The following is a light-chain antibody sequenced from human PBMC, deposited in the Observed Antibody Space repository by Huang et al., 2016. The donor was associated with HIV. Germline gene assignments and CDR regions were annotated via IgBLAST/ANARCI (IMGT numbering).Light chain of an antibody. CDR2: GAS. CDR3: QQYGSSPLGT. Sequence: EIVLTQSPGTLSLSPGERATLSCRASQSVSSSYLAWYRQKPGQAPRLLIYGASSRATGIPDRFSGSGSGTDFTLTISRLEPEDFAVYYCQQYGSSPLGTFGQGTKLEIK. J-gene: IGKJ2*01. CDR1: QSVSSSY. V-gene: IGKV3-20*01.